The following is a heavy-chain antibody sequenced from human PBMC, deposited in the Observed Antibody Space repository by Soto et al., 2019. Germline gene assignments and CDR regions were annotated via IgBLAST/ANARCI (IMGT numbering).Heavy chain of an antibody. D-gene: IGHD2-2*01. J-gene: IGHJ3*02. Sequence: QVPLVQSGAEVKKPGASVKVSCKASGYTFTSYDINWVRQATGQGLEWMGWMNPNSGNTGYAQKFQGRVTMTRNTSISTAYMELSSLRSEDPAVYYCARADIVLVPASDVLAFDIWGQGTMVTVSS. CDR2: MNPNSGNT. CDR3: ARADIVLVPASDVLAFDI. V-gene: IGHV1-8*01. CDR1: GYTFTSYD.